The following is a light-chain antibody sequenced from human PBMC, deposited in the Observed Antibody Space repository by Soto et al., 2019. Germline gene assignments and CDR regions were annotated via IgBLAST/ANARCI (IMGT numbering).Light chain of an antibody. J-gene: IGLJ1*01. Sequence: QSVLTQPASVSGSPGQSITISCTGTDNDVGGYNYVSWYQQYPDKAPKLIIYDVTNRPSGVSMRFSGSKSGNTASLTISGLRPEDEADYYCSSYTRIATYVFGSGTKVTVL. CDR1: DNDVGGYNY. V-gene: IGLV2-14*01. CDR3: SSYTRIATYV. CDR2: DVT.